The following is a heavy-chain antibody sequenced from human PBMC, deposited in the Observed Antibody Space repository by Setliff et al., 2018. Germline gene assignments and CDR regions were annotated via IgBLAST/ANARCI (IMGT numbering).Heavy chain of an antibody. V-gene: IGHV3-21*01. D-gene: IGHD3-10*02. CDR2: ISSSSSYI. CDR3: LGAGTCSY. CDR1: TFTFSNYA. J-gene: IGHJ4*02. Sequence: PGGSLRLSCVASTFTFSNYAVTWVRQAPGRGLEWVSSISSSSSYIFYAESLKGRFTISRDNARNSLSLQMNSLRSDDTAVYYCLGAGTCSYWGQGTLVTVSS.